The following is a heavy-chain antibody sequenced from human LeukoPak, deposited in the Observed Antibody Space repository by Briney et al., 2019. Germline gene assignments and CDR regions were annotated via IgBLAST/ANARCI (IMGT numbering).Heavy chain of an antibody. Sequence: SVNVSCKASGGTFSSYAISWVRHPPGQGLEWMGGIIPIFGTANYAQKYQGRVTITADESTSTAYMEMSSLGSEETAVYYCARDASGYCSSTRCYGPRDVWGQGTTVTVSS. CDR2: IIPIFGTA. V-gene: IGHV1-69*13. CDR3: ARDASGYCSSTRCYGPRDV. J-gene: IGHJ6*02. D-gene: IGHD2-2*01. CDR1: GGTFSSYA.